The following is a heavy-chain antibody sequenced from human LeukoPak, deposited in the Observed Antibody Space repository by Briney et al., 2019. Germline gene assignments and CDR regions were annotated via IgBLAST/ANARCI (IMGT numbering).Heavy chain of an antibody. V-gene: IGHV4-59*01. Sequence: PSETLSLTCTVSNGSISNYFWSWIRQPPGKGLEWIGYVHHSGTANYNPSLVSRVNISIDTSEYRLSLKLSSVTAADTALYYCASLGGYYESSSYSQLDAFDIWGQGTVVTVSS. CDR2: VHHSGTA. CDR3: ASLGGYYESSSYSQLDAFDI. J-gene: IGHJ3*02. D-gene: IGHD3-22*01. CDR1: NGSISNYF.